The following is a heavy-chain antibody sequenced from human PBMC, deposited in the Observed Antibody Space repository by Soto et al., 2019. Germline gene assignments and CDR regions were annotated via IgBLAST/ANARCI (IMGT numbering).Heavy chain of an antibody. J-gene: IGHJ6*04. V-gene: IGHV3-23*01. CDR3: AKKGGALTGAVDV. D-gene: IGHD3-9*01. CDR1: GFTFSSYA. CDR2: ISGSGGST. Sequence: EVQLLESGGGLVQPGGSLRLSCAASGFTFSSYAMSWVRPAPGQGLEWVSAISGSGGSTYYADSVKGRFTISRDNSKNTLYLQMNSLRAEDTAVYYCAKKGGALTGAVDVWGKGTTVTVSS.